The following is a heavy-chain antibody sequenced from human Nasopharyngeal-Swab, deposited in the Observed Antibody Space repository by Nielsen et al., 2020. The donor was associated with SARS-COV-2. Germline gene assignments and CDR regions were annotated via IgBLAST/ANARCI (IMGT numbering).Heavy chain of an antibody. V-gene: IGHV3-74*01. D-gene: IGHD1-26*01. CDR2: IDTDGAIT. CDR3: AKDLILGPPDYFDY. J-gene: IGHJ4*02. Sequence: GGSLRLSCAASGFSFRTYWMHWVRQSPGKGLLWVSRIDTDGAITNYADSVKGRFTLSRDNTKNTLYLQMYSLRTEDTAVYFCAKDLILGPPDYFDYWGRGTLVTVSS. CDR1: GFSFRTYW.